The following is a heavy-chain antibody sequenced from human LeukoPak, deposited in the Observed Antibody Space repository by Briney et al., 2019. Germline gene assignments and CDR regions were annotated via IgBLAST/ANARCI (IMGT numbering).Heavy chain of an antibody. V-gene: IGHV3-33*08. CDR3: ASYGSGSYLSGGRFYYYYGMDV. CDR2: IWYDGSNK. D-gene: IGHD3-10*01. J-gene: IGHJ6*02. Sequence: GGSLRLSCAASGFTFSSYSMNWVRQAPGKGLEWVAVIWYDGSNKYYADSVKGRFTISRDNSKNTLYLQMNSLRAEDTAVYYCASYGSGSYLSGGRFYYYYGMDVWGQGTTVTVSS. CDR1: GFTFSSYS.